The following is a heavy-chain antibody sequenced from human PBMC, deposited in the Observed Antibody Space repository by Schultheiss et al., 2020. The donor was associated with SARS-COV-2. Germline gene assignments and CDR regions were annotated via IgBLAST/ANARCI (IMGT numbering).Heavy chain of an antibody. J-gene: IGHJ6*03. V-gene: IGHV4-34*01. Sequence: SETLSLTCAVYGGSFSGYYWSWIRQPPGKGLEWIGEINHSGSTNYNPSLKSRVTISVDTSKNQFSLKLSSVTAADTAVYYCARDRVGLYDFWSGYYKYYYYYMDVWGKGTTVTVSS. CDR2: INHSGST. CDR1: GGSFSGYY. D-gene: IGHD3-3*01. CDR3: ARDRVGLYDFWSGYYKYYYYYMDV.